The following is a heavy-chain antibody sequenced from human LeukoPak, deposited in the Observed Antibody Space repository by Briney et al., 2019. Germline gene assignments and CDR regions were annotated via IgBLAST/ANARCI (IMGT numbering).Heavy chain of an antibody. Sequence: SVNVSCKASGGTFSSYAISWVRHAPGQGLEWMGGIIPIFGTANYAQKFQGRVTITADETTSTAYMELSSLRSEDTAVYYCASGTWGDYEPTFDSWGQGTLVTVSS. V-gene: IGHV1-69*13. CDR3: ASGTWGDYEPTFDS. J-gene: IGHJ4*02. CDR2: IIPIFGTA. D-gene: IGHD4-17*01. CDR1: GGTFSSYA.